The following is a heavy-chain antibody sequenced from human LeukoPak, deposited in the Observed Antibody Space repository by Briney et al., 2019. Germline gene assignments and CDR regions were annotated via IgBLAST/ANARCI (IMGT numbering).Heavy chain of an antibody. CDR1: GYTFTGYY. J-gene: IGHJ4*02. Sequence: ASVKVCCKASGYTFTGYYMHWVRQAPGQGLESMGRINPNSGGTDYAQKFQDRVTMTRVASISTAYMELSRLRSDDTAVYYCARGGNMANDYWGQGTLVTVSS. D-gene: IGHD2/OR15-2a*01. CDR2: INPNSGGT. V-gene: IGHV1-2*06. CDR3: ARGGNMANDY.